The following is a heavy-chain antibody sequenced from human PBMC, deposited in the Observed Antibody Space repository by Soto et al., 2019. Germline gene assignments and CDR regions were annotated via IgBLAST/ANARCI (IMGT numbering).Heavy chain of an antibody. Sequence: EVQLAESGGGLVQPGGSLRLSCAASGFTFSDHYMDWVRQAPGKGLEWIGRTRNKINNYTTAYATSVKGGFTVSRDDSKNSLYLQMNSLKTEDTAVYYCVRVMYGGYFDSWGQGTLVTVSS. CDR3: VRVMYGGYFDS. J-gene: IGHJ4*02. CDR1: GFTFSDHY. V-gene: IGHV3-72*01. CDR2: TRNKINNYTT. D-gene: IGHD2-8*01.